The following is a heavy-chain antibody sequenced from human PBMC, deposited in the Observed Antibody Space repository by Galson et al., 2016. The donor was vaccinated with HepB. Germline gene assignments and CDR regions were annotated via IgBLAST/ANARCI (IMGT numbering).Heavy chain of an antibody. CDR3: TKEFGGWYSH. J-gene: IGHJ4*02. V-gene: IGHV4-4*02. D-gene: IGHD6-19*01. Sequence: SETLSLTCTVSGGSIITNNWWGWVRQPPGKGLELIGQIYHSGSTNYNPSFKSRVTISLDKSNNQFSLKLTSMTAADTALNFCTKEFGGWYSHWGQGTLVTVSS. CDR2: IYHSGST. CDR1: GGSIITNNW.